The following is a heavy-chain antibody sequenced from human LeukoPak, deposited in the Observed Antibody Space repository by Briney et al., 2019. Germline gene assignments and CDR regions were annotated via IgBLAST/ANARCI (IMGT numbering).Heavy chain of an antibody. V-gene: IGHV3-23*01. D-gene: IGHD4-17*01. Sequence: PGGSLRLSCAASGFTFSTYAMTWVRQAPGKGLEWVSSISGSGAGKFYAAPVKGRFTTSRDNSKNTLYVQMNSLRAEDTAVYYFAKAAYGDYAGAFDIWAKGQWSSSLQ. CDR2: ISGSGAGK. CDR1: GFTFSTYA. J-gene: IGHJ3*02. CDR3: AKAAYGDYAGAFDI.